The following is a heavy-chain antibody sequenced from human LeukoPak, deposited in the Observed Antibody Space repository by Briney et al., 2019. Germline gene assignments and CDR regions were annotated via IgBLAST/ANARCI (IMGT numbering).Heavy chain of an antibody. Sequence: QTGGSLRLSCAASGFTFSSYAMSWVRQAPGKGLEWVSAISGSGGSTYYADSVKGRFTISRDNSKNTLYLQMNSLRAEDTAVYYCAKDIGYSQPQYNWFDPWGQGTLVTVSS. V-gene: IGHV3-23*01. J-gene: IGHJ5*02. CDR2: ISGSGGST. D-gene: IGHD5-24*01. CDR1: GFTFSSYA. CDR3: AKDIGYSQPQYNWFDP.